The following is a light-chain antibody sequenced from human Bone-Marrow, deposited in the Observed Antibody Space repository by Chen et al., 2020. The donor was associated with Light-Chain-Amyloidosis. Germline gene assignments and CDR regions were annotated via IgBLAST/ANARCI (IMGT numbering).Light chain of an antibody. V-gene: IGLV2-14*01. Sequence: QSALTQPASVSVSPGQSITISCTGTSSDVGGDNHVSWYQQHPDKAPKLMIYEVNNRPSWVPDRFTGSKSDNTASLTISGLQTEDEADYFCSSYTITNTLVFGSGTRVTVL. CDR3: SSYTITNTLV. CDR1: SSDVGGDNH. CDR2: EVN. J-gene: IGLJ1*01.